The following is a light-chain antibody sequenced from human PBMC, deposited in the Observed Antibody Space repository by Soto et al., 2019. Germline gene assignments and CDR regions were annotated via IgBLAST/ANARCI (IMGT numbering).Light chain of an antibody. Sequence: AIQMTQFPSSLSASVRDRVTVTCRASQNIRNDLGWYQQKPGKAPKLLIYAASSLQSGVPSRFSGSGSGTQFTLTISSLQPEDFATYYCLQNYNYPWTFGQGTKVEIK. CDR1: QNIRND. CDR3: LQNYNYPWT. V-gene: IGKV1-6*01. J-gene: IGKJ1*01. CDR2: AAS.